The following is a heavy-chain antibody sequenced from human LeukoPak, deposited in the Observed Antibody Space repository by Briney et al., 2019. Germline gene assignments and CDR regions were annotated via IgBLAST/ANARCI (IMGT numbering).Heavy chain of an antibody. CDR1: GGTFRSYA. CDR2: IIPIFGTA. CDR3: ARGGFHCSGGSCYSVWFDP. D-gene: IGHD2-15*01. Sequence: SVKVSCKASGGTFRSYAISWVRQAPGQGLEWMGGIIPIFGTANYAQKFQGRVTITADESTSTAYMELSSLRSEDTAVYYCARGGFHCSGGSCYSVWFDPWGQGTLVTVSS. V-gene: IGHV1-69*13. J-gene: IGHJ5*02.